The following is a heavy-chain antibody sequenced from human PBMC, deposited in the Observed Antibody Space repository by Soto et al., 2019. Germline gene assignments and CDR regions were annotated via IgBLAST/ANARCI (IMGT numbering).Heavy chain of an antibody. CDR1: GYTFTSYY. J-gene: IGHJ4*02. V-gene: IGHV1-46*01. D-gene: IGHD6-6*01. Sequence: GASVKVSCKASGYTFTSYYMRWVRQAPGQGLEWMGIINPSGGSTSYAQKFQGRVTMTRDTSTSTVYMELSSLRSEDTAVYYCARDRGGGSSYLYYFDYWGQGTLVTVSS. CDR3: ARDRGGGSSYLYYFDY. CDR2: INPSGGST.